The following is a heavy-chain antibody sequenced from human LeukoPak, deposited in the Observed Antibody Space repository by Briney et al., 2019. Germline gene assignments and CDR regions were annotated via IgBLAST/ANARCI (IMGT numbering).Heavy chain of an antibody. CDR1: GGSISSYY. D-gene: IGHD3-10*01. J-gene: IGHJ4*02. Sequence: SETLSLTXTVSGGSISSYYWSWIRQPPGKGLEWIGYIYYSGSTNYNPSLKSRVTISVDTSKNQFSLKLSSVTAADTAVYYCARGAYYGSGSYIYWGQGTLVTVPS. CDR3: ARGAYYGSGSYIY. CDR2: IYYSGST. V-gene: IGHV4-59*01.